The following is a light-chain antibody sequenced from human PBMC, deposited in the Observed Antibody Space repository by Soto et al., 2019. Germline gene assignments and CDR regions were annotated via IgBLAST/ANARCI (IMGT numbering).Light chain of an antibody. CDR1: KGIGSW. CDR3: QQADSFPFT. Sequence: DIQMTQSPSSVSASVGERVPIPCRGSKGIGSWLGWYKQKPGKAPKLLIYTASTLLSGVPSRFSGRGFGTDFTRTISSLQPEDFATYYCQQADSFPFTFGPGTKVDIK. J-gene: IGKJ3*01. V-gene: IGKV1-12*01. CDR2: TAS.